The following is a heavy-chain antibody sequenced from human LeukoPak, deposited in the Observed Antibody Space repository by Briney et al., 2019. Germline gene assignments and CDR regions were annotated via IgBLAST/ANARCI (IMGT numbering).Heavy chain of an antibody. Sequence: GASVKVSCKASGYTFTGYYMHWVRQAPGQGLEWMGWINPSSGGTNYAQKFQGRVTMTRDTSIRTAYMELSRLRSDDTAVYYCARAIVGANIRYYYYYMDVWGKGTTVTISS. CDR2: INPSSGGT. CDR1: GYTFTGYY. J-gene: IGHJ6*03. D-gene: IGHD1-26*01. V-gene: IGHV1-2*02. CDR3: ARAIVGANIRYYYYYMDV.